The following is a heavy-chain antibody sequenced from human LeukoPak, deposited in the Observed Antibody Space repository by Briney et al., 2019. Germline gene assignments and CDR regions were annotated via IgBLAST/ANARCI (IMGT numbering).Heavy chain of an antibody. CDR3: ARHFSVAVSCNRLDY. Sequence: GESLKISCKGSGYSFTSYWIGWVRQMPGKGLEWMGIIYPGDSDTRYSPSFQGQVTISADKSISTAYLQWSSLKASDTAMYYCARHFSVAVSCNRLDYGGQETLVTVSP. CDR2: IYPGDSDT. CDR1: GYSFTSYW. J-gene: IGHJ4*02. D-gene: IGHD6-19*01. V-gene: IGHV5-51*01.